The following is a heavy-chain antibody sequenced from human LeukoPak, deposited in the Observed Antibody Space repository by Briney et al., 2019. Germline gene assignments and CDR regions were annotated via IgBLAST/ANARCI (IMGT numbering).Heavy chain of an antibody. V-gene: IGHV3-49*03. CDR3: TRDLLVLWFGELPRSDAFDI. CDR2: IRSKAYGGTT. J-gene: IGHJ3*02. Sequence: GGSLRLSCTASGFTFDDYFMSWFRQAPGKGLEWVGSIRSKAYGGTTEYAASVKGRFTISRDDSKNIAYLQMNSLKIADTAVYYCTRDLLVLWFGELPRSDAFDIWGQGTMVTVSS. CDR1: GFTFDDYF. D-gene: IGHD3-10*01.